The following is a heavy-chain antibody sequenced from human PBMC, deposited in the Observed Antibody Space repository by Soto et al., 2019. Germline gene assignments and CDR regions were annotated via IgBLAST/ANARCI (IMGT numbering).Heavy chain of an antibody. CDR3: TRANWYSEY. J-gene: IGHJ4*02. D-gene: IGHD7-27*01. V-gene: IGHV4-59*11. Sequence: SETLSLTCTVSGGSISNHYWSWIRQPPGKGLEWIGYIYYNGNTNYNPPLKSRVTMSVDTSKNQISLKLSSVTAADTVVYYCTRANWYSEYWGQGTLVTVSS. CDR2: IYYNGNT. CDR1: GGSISNHY.